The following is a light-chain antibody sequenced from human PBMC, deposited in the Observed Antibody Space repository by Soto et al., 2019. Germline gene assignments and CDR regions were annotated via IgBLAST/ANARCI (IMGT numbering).Light chain of an antibody. CDR2: DAS. CDR3: QKYENLPLT. CDR1: QDITNY. Sequence: DIQMTQSPSSLSASVGDRVTITGQASQDITNYLNWYQQKPGKAPEVLIYDASNLEAGVPSMFSGSGSGTTFTITINNLQHEDAATYYCQKYENLPLTFGGGTKVDI. V-gene: IGKV1-33*01. J-gene: IGKJ4*01.